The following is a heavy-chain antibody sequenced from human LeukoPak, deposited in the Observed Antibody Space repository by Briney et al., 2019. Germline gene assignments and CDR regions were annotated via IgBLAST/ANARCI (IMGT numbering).Heavy chain of an antibody. CDR2: IYYSGCT. CDR1: GGSISSSSYY. J-gene: IGHJ4*02. V-gene: IGHV4-39*01. Sequence: PSETLSLTCTVSGGSISSSSYYWGWIRQPPGTGLEWLGSIYYSGCTYYNPSLKSRVTISVDTSKNQFSLKLSPVTAADTAVYYCARAHYSSSWNPIRDRVYYFDYWGQGTLVTVSS. D-gene: IGHD6-13*01. CDR3: ARAHYSSSWNPIRDRVYYFDY.